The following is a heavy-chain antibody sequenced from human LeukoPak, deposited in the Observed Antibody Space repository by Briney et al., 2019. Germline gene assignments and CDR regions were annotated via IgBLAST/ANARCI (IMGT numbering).Heavy chain of an antibody. CDR2: ISSSGSTI. CDR1: GFTFSSYS. Sequence: GGSLRLSCAASGFTFSSYSMSWVRQAPGKGLEWVSYISSSGSTIYYADSVKGRFTISRDNAKSSLYLQMSSLRAEDTAVYYCARDSSGWDFDYWGQGTLVTVSS. V-gene: IGHV3-48*04. J-gene: IGHJ4*02. CDR3: ARDSSGWDFDY. D-gene: IGHD6-19*01.